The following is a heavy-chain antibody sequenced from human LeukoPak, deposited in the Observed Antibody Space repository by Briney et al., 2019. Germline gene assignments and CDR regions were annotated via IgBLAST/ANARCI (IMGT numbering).Heavy chain of an antibody. CDR1: GGSFSGYY. D-gene: IGHD3-22*01. Sequence: PSETLSLTCAVYGGSFSGYYWSWIRQPPGKGLEWIGEINHSGSTNYNPSLKSRVTISVDTSKNQFSLKLSSVTAADTAVYYCARHDTHDSSGYYPLDYWGQGTLVTVFS. CDR3: ARHDTHDSSGYYPLDY. V-gene: IGHV4-34*01. J-gene: IGHJ4*02. CDR2: INHSGST.